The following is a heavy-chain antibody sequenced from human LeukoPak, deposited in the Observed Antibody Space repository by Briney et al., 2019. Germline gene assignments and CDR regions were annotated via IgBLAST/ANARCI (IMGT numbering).Heavy chain of an antibody. V-gene: IGHV4-38-2*02. Sequence: SETLSLTCTVSGYSISSGYYWGWIRQPPGKGLEWIGSIYHSGSTYYNPSLKSRVTISVDTSKNQFSLRLSSVTAADTAVYYCARGGMVVLWFGEFQNWFDPWGQGTLVTVSS. CDR1: GYSISSGYY. CDR2: IYHSGST. J-gene: IGHJ5*02. D-gene: IGHD3-10*01. CDR3: ARGGMVVLWFGEFQNWFDP.